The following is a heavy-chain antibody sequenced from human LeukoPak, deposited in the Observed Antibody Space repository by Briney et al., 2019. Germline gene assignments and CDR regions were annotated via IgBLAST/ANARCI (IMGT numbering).Heavy chain of an antibody. CDR1: GFTFSSYP. CDR3: AREAGAFDI. Sequence: PGGSLRLSCAASGFTFSSYPMHWVRQAPGKGLEWVAVISYDGSNKYYADSVKGRFTISRDNAKNSLYLQMNSLRAEDTAVYYCAREAGAFDIWGQGTMVTVSS. J-gene: IGHJ3*02. CDR2: ISYDGSNK. V-gene: IGHV3-30-3*01.